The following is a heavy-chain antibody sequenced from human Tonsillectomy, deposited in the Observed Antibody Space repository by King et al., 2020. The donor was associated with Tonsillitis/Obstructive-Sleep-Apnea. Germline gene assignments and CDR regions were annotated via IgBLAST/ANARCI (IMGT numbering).Heavy chain of an antibody. Sequence: VQLVESGGGVVQPGRSLRLSCAASGFTFSSYAMHWVRQAPGKGLEWVAVISYDGSNKYYADSVKGRFTISRDNSENTLSLHMNSLRPEDMAVYYCARGGDDRPGRFQEPFDIWGQGTMVPVSS. CDR1: GFTFSSYA. CDR2: ISYDGSNK. CDR3: ARGGDDRPGRFQEPFDI. J-gene: IGHJ3*02. D-gene: IGHD1-1*01. V-gene: IGHV3-30*04.